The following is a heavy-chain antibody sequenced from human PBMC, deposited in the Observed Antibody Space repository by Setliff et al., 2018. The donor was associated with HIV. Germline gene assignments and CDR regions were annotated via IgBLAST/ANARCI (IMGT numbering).Heavy chain of an antibody. CDR1: GFTFSDYD. Sequence: GGSLRLSCAASGFTFSDYDIHWVRQAPGKGLEWVAFMRYDGSNKDYADSVKGRFTISRDNSKNTLFLQMNSLRPEDTAIYYCAKYKSYHDYIWGSSVLAYWGQGTLVTVSS. CDR2: MRYDGSNK. V-gene: IGHV3-30*02. D-gene: IGHD3-16*01. J-gene: IGHJ4*02. CDR3: AKYKSYHDYIWGSSVLAY.